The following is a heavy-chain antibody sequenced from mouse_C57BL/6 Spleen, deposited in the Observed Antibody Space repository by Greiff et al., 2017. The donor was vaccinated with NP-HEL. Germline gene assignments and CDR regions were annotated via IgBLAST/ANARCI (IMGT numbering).Heavy chain of an antibody. CDR3: AREDGNYDYYAMDY. Sequence: EVKLQESGPGLVKPSQSLSLTCSVTGYSITSGYYWNWIRQFPGNKLEWMGYISYDGSNNYNPSLKNRISITRDTSKNQFYLKLNSVTTEDTATYYCAREDGNYDYYAMDYWGQGTSVTVSS. V-gene: IGHV3-6*01. CDR2: ISYDGSN. CDR1: GYSITSGYY. J-gene: IGHJ4*01. D-gene: IGHD2-1*01.